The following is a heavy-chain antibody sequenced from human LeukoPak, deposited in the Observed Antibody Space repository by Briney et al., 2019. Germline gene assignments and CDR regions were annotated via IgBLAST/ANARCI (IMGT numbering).Heavy chain of an antibody. J-gene: IGHJ4*02. CDR2: ISAYNGNT. Sequence: ASVKVSCKASGYTFTSYGIGWVRQAPGQGLEWMGWISAYNGNTNYAQKLQGSVTMTTDTSTSTAYMELRSLRSDDTAVYYCARHPGVEYYYDSSGFYYWGQGTLVTVSS. V-gene: IGHV1-18*01. CDR3: ARHPGVEYYYDSSGFYY. CDR1: GYTFTSYG. D-gene: IGHD3-22*01.